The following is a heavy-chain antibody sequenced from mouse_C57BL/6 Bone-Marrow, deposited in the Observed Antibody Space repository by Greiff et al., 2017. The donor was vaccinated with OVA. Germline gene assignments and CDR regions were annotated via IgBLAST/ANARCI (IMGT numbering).Heavy chain of an antibody. CDR2: ISDGGSYT. Sequence: EVKLVESGRGLVKPGGSLKLSCAASGFTFSSYAMSWVRQTPEKRLEWVATISDGGSYTYYPDNVKGRFTFSRDHAKNNLYLQMGHLKSEDTDMYYCARDGPLTYYGSTLYAMDYGGQGTAVTVSS. CDR1: GFTFSSYA. CDR3: ARDGPLTYYGSTLYAMDY. J-gene: IGHJ4*01. D-gene: IGHD1-1*01. V-gene: IGHV5-4*01.